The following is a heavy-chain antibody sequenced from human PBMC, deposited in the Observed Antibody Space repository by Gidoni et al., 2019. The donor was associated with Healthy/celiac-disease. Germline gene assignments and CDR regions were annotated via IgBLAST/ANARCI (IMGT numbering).Heavy chain of an antibody. D-gene: IGHD3-16*01. CDR2: ISYDGSNK. CDR1: GFTFSSYG. CDR3: AKDAGGYFDY. Sequence: VQLVESGGGVVQPGRSLRLSCAASGFTFSSYGMHWVRQAPGKALEWVAVISYDGSNKYYADSVKGRFTISRDNSKNTLYLQMNSLRAEDTAVYYCAKDAGGYFDYWGQGTLVTVSS. V-gene: IGHV3-30*18. J-gene: IGHJ4*02.